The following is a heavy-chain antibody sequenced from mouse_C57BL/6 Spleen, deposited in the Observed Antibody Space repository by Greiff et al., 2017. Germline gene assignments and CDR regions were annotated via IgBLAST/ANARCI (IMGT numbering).Heavy chain of an antibody. V-gene: IGHV1-52*01. CDR2: IDPSDSET. J-gene: IGHJ4*01. D-gene: IGHD2-3*01. Sequence: QVQLQQPGAELVRPGSSVKLSCKASGYTFTSYWMHWVKQRPIQGLEWIGNIDPSDSETHYNQKFKDKATLTVDKSSSTAYMQLSSLTSEDSAVYYCARAGYYGNYAMDYWGQGTSVTVSS. CDR1: GYTFTSYW. CDR3: ARAGYYGNYAMDY.